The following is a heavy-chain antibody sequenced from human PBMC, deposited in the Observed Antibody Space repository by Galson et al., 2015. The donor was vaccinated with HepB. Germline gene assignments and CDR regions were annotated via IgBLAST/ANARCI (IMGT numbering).Heavy chain of an antibody. V-gene: IGHV3-30-3*01. J-gene: IGHJ3*02. CDR1: GFTSSSYA. CDR3: ARDPDSSGYYYDPYGAFDI. Sequence: SLRLSCAASGFTSSSYAMHWVRQAPGKGLEWVAVISYDGSNKYYADSVKGRFTISRDNSKNTLYLQMNSLRAEDTAVYYCARDPDSSGYYYDPYGAFDIWSQGTMVTVSS. D-gene: IGHD3-22*01. CDR2: ISYDGSNK.